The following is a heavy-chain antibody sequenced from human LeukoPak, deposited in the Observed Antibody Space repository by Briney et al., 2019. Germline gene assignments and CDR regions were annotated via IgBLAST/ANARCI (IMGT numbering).Heavy chain of an antibody. Sequence: ASVKVSCKASGYSFTRYGMSWLRQAPGQGLEWMGGIIPIFGTANYAQKFQGRVTITADESTSTAYMELSSLRSEDTAVYYCAKANPNYFDYWGQGTLVTVSS. CDR2: IIPIFGTA. CDR3: AKANPNYFDY. J-gene: IGHJ4*02. CDR1: GYSFTRYG. V-gene: IGHV1-69*13.